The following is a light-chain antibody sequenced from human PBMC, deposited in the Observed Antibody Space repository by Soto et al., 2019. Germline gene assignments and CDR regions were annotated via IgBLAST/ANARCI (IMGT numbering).Light chain of an antibody. CDR1: QDIRSS. J-gene: IGKJ4*01. V-gene: IGKV1-33*01. CDR2: DAS. Sequence: DIQMTQSPSSLSASVGYRVTISCQASQDIRSSLNWYQQKAGKAPKLLIYDASNLETGVPSRFSERGSGTDFSLPISSLQPEDTATYYCQQYDNRLTFGGGTKVDTK. CDR3: QQYDNRLT.